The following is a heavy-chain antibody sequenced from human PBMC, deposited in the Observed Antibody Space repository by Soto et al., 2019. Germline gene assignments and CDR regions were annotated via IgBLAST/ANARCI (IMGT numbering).Heavy chain of an antibody. CDR3: ARDRTTGTTYAWDAFDT. D-gene: IGHD1-1*01. CDR2: IGSNSHYI. V-gene: IGHV3-21*06. Sequence: EVQLVESGGGLVKPGGSLRVSCAASGFTLSSHSMNWVRQAPGKGLERVSFIGSNSHYIYYADSVKGRFTISRDNAKISVYLQMNSLRAEDSAVYYGARDRTTGTTYAWDAFDTWGQGTMVTVSS. CDR1: GFTLSSHS. J-gene: IGHJ3*02.